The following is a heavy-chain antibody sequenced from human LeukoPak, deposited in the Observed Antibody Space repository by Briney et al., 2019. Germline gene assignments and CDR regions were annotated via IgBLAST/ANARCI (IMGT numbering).Heavy chain of an antibody. V-gene: IGHV1-8*03. J-gene: IGHJ3*02. CDR3: ARDGAQLWGNAFDI. Sequence: ASVKVSCKASGYTFTSNDINWVRQATGQGLEWMGWMNPNNGNTGYAQKFQDRVTLTRDTSISKDYMELSRLTSEDTAVYYCARDGAQLWGNAFDIWGQGTMVTVSS. CDR2: MNPNNGNT. CDR1: GYTFTSND. D-gene: IGHD5-18*01.